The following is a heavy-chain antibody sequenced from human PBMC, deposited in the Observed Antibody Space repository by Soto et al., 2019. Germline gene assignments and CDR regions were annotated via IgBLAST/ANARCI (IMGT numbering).Heavy chain of an antibody. D-gene: IGHD1-7*01. CDR2: ITYDGSFQ. CDR1: GFNFDNYG. J-gene: IGHJ4*02. V-gene: IGHV3-30*18. Sequence: QVQLVESGGGVVQPGGSLRLSCQASGFNFDNYGMHWVRQAPGKGLEWVAVITYDGSFQYYADSVKGRFTISRDNSKNTLSPHLNTLKPEDTAVYHCAKDRVGGTFYTPLAFWGQGTLVTVSS. CDR3: AKDRVGGTFYTPLAF.